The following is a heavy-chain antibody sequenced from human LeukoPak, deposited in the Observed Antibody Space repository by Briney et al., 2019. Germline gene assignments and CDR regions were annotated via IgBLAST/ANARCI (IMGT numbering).Heavy chain of an antibody. Sequence: SETLSLTCSGASINNGHHYRAWIRQPPGKGLEWIGTIHYSGTPIFYNPSLERRVTLFADTSKNQFSLPLSSVTAADPATSYCAAGGERAKAGYWGHGTLVTVSS. CDR2: IHYSGTPI. CDR3: AAGGERAKAGY. CDR1: GASINNGHHY. V-gene: IGHV4-39*01. D-gene: IGHD3-16*01. J-gene: IGHJ4*01.